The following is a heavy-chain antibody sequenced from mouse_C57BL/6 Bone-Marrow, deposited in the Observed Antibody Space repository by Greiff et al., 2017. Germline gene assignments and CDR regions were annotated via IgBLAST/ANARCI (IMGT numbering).Heavy chain of an antibody. J-gene: IGHJ3*01. V-gene: IGHV14-4*01. CDR1: GFNIKDDY. Sequence: VQLQQSGAELVRPGASVKLSCTASGFNIKDDYMHWVKQRPEQGLEWIGWIDPENGDTEYASKFQGKVTITADTSSNTAYLQLSSLTSEDTAVYYCTSLIYYDYGLFAYWGQGTLVTVSA. CDR2: IDPENGDT. CDR3: TSLIYYDYGLFAY. D-gene: IGHD2-4*01.